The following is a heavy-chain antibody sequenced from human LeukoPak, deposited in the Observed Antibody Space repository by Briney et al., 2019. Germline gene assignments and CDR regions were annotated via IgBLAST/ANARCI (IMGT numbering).Heavy chain of an antibody. CDR2: IKQDGSAK. Sequence: GGSLRLSCAASRFSFISYWVSWVSQARGKGLEWVANIKQDGSAKNYVDSVKGRFTISRDNAKNSLYLQLNSLRAEDTAVYYCAGCAGNSCYFDYWGQGTLFIVSS. CDR1: RFSFISYW. J-gene: IGHJ4*02. CDR3: AGCAGNSCYFDY. V-gene: IGHV3-7*01. D-gene: IGHD1-1*01.